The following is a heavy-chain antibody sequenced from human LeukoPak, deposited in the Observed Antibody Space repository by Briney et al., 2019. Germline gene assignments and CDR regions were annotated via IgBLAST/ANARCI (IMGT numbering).Heavy chain of an antibody. CDR2: ISISSNYI. CDR3: ARGSRFGVVERDAFDI. J-gene: IGHJ3*02. V-gene: IGHV3-21*01. Sequence: GGSLRLSCAASGFTVSSNYMNWVRQAPGKGLEWVSSISISSNYIYYTDSVKGRFTISRDNAKNSLYLQMNSLRAEDTAVYYCARGSRFGVVERDAFDIWGQGTMVTVSS. CDR1: GFTVSSNY. D-gene: IGHD3-3*01.